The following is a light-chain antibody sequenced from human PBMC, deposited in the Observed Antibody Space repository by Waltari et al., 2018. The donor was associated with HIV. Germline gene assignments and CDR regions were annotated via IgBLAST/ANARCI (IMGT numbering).Light chain of an antibody. CDR1: GNNVGKQG. CDR3: SSWDSSLTTWL. V-gene: IGLV10-54*01. Sequence: QAGLTQPPSVSGGLRQTATLTCVGDGNNVGKQGASWLKHHQGHPPAPVDYRNSTRPSGVSERFSASRSGDTASLTITGLQPEDEATYSCSSWDSSLTTWLFGGGTELTVL. CDR2: RNS. J-gene: IGLJ2*01.